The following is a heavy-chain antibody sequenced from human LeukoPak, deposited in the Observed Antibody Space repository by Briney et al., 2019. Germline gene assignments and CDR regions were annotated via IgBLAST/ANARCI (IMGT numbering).Heavy chain of an antibody. CDR1: GGSISSYY. CDR2: ISGSGGST. D-gene: IGHD2-15*01. V-gene: IGHV3-23*01. Sequence: ETLSLTCTVSGGSISSYYWSWVRQAPGKGLEWVSAISGSGGSTYYADSVKGRFTISRDNSKNTLYLQMNSLRAEDTAVYYCAKFGLLPPINFDYWGQGTLVTVSS. J-gene: IGHJ4*02. CDR3: AKFGLLPPINFDY.